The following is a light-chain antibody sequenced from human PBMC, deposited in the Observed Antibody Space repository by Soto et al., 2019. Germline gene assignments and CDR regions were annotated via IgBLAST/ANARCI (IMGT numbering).Light chain of an antibody. CDR2: DVS. CDR3: SSYTSSSPF. Sequence: QSALTQPASVSGSPGQSITISCTGTSSDVGGYNYVSWYQQHPGKAPKLMIYDVSNRPSGVSNRFSGSKSGNTASLTISGLQAEDGADYYCSSYTSSSPFFGTGTKVTVL. CDR1: SSDVGGYNY. V-gene: IGLV2-14*01. J-gene: IGLJ1*01.